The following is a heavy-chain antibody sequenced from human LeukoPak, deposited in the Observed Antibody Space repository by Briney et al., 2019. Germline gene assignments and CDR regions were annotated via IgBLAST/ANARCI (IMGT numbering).Heavy chain of an antibody. Sequence: PGGSLRLSCAASGFTFSDYTMTWVRQAPGKGLEWVASISSDSSYIDYADSVKGRFTISSDNAKNSLFLKTDTLRGDDTGIYYCARDPNVLGITPYYFDFWGQGTLVTVSS. V-gene: IGHV3-21*01. CDR2: ISSDSSYI. CDR1: GFTFSDYT. CDR3: ARDPNVLGITPYYFDF. J-gene: IGHJ4*02. D-gene: IGHD3-10*02.